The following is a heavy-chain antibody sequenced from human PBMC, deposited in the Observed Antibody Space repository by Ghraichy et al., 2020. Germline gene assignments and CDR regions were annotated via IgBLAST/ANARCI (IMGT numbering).Heavy chain of an antibody. CDR1: GYSFTSYW. V-gene: IGHV5-51*01. J-gene: IGHJ2*01. Sequence: GESLNISCKGSGYSFTSYWIGWVRQMPGKGLEWRGNIYPGDSDTRYSPSFQGQVTISADKSISTAYLQWSSLKASDTAMYYCARRRGIAVAGTLGYFDLWGRGTLVTVSS. CDR3: ARRRGIAVAGTLGYFDL. CDR2: IYPGDSDT. D-gene: IGHD6-19*01.